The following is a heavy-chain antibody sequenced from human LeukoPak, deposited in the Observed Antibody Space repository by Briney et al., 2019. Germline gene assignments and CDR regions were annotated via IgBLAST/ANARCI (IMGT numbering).Heavy chain of an antibody. J-gene: IGHJ4*02. Sequence: GGSLRLSCTASGFTISGHYMSWVRQAPGKGLDWVSVIYIGGTTYYAGSVEGRFTISRDDSKNTVYLQMNSLTVEDTAVYYCARDRTFDYYDGVFDYWGQGTLVTVSS. CDR2: IYIGGTT. CDR3: ARDRTFDYYDGVFDY. V-gene: IGHV3-66*01. D-gene: IGHD3-22*01. CDR1: GFTISGHY.